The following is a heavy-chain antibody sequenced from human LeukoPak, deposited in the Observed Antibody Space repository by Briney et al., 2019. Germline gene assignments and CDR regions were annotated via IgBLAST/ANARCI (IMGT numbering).Heavy chain of an antibody. CDR1: GGTFSSYA. CDR2: INLSGGST. V-gene: IGHV1-46*01. J-gene: IGHJ6*03. CDR3: ARGPARHMDV. D-gene: IGHD1-14*01. Sequence: ASVKVSCKASGGTFSSYAISWVRQAPGQGLEWMGIINLSGGSTSYAQKFQGRVTMTRDMSTSTVYMELSSLRSEDTAVYYCARGPARHMDVWGKGTTVTVSS.